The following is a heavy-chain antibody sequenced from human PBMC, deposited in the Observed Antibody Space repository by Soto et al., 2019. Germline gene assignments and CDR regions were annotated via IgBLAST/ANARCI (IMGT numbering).Heavy chain of an antibody. J-gene: IGHJ4*02. CDR3: AKERSSGYYFFDY. D-gene: IGHD5-12*01. V-gene: IGHV3-23*01. CDR2: ISGSDGST. CDR1: GFTFSNYA. Sequence: EVQLLESGGGLVQPGGSLRLSCAASGFTFSNYAMSWVRQAPGEGLEWVSTISGSDGSTYYADSVKGRFTISRDISKNTLYLQMNSLRAEDTAIYYCAKERSSGYYFFDYWGQGTLVTVS.